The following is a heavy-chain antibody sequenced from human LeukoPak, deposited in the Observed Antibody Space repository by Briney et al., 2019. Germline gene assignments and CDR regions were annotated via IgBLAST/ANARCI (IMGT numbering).Heavy chain of an antibody. CDR1: GYSFTSYW. Sequence: GGSLRLSCKGSGYSFTSYWISCVRQMPGKGLEWMGRIDPSDSYTNYSPSFQGHVTISADKSISTAYLQWSSLKASDTAMYYCARDYYYSSGYYYFDYWDPGTLVTVSS. CDR2: IDPSDSYT. J-gene: IGHJ4*02. CDR3: ARDYYYSSGYYYFDY. V-gene: IGHV5-10-1*01. D-gene: IGHD3-22*01.